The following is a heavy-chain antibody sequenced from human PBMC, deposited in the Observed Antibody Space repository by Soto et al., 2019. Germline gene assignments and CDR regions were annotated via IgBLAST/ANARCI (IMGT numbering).Heavy chain of an antibody. J-gene: IGHJ4*02. D-gene: IGHD5-18*01. Sequence: SETLSLTCTVSGGSISNYYWSWIRQPPGKGLEWIGYIYYSGSTNYNPSLRSRVTISVDTSKNQFSLKLSSVTAADTAVYYCARWRKQLWSYYFDYWGQGTLVTVSS. CDR3: ARWRKQLWSYYFDY. CDR1: GGSISNYY. CDR2: IYYSGST. V-gene: IGHV4-59*01.